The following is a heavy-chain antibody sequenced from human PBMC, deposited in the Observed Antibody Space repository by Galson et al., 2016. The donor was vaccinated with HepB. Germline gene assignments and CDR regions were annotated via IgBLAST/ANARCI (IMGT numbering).Heavy chain of an antibody. V-gene: IGHV1-8*01. CDR2: MNPNSGNR. D-gene: IGHD1-26*01. CDR3: VRGGVSGNFAWREAEH. J-gene: IGHJ4*02. CDR1: GYTFTEYD. Sequence: SVKVSCKASGYTFTEYDMNWVRQATGQGLEWMGWMNPNSGNRGYAQKFQGRVTMTRDTSIKTAFMERSSLRSEDTAVYFCVRGGVSGNFAWREAEHWGQGSLVTVSS.